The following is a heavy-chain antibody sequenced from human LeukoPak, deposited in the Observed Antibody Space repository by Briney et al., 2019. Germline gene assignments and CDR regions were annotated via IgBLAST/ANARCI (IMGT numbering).Heavy chain of an antibody. CDR3: ARASKLTLTYYYDSSGYHIDY. V-gene: IGHV6-1*01. J-gene: IGHJ4*02. CDR2: TYYRSKWYN. Sequence: SQTLSLTCAISGDGVSSNSAAWNSIRQSPSRGLEWLGRTYYRSKWYNDYAVSVKSRIIINPDTSKNQFSLQLNSVTPEDTAVYYCARASKLTLTYYYDSSGYHIDYWGQGTLVTVSS. CDR1: GDGVSSNSAA. D-gene: IGHD3-22*01.